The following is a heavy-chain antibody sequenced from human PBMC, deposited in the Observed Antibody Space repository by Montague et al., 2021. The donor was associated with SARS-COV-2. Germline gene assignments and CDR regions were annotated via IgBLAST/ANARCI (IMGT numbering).Heavy chain of an antibody. V-gene: IGHV3-30*19. J-gene: IGHJ4*02. CDR1: GFTFSSYG. CDR3: ARVAADGNVNRPSDY. D-gene: IGHD3-10*02. Sequence: SLRLSCAASGFTFSSYGMHWVRQAPGKGLEWVAVISYDGSNKYYADSVKGRFTISRDNSKNTLYLQMNSLRAEDTAVYYCARVAADGNVNRPSDYWGQGTLVTVSS. CDR2: ISYDGSNK.